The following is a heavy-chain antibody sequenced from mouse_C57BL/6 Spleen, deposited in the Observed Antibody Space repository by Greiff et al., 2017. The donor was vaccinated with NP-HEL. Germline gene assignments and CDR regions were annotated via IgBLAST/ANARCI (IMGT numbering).Heavy chain of an antibody. CDR1: GFTFSSYA. V-gene: IGHV5-4*01. J-gene: IGHJ4*01. CDR3: ARDRHGSRGAMDY. Sequence: DVKLVESGGGLVKPGGSLKLSCAASGFTFSSYAMSWVRQTPEKRLEWVATISDGGSYTYYPDNVKGRFTISRDNAKNNLYLQMSHLKSEDTAMYYCARDRHGSRGAMDYWGQGTSVTVSS. D-gene: IGHD1-1*01. CDR2: ISDGGSYT.